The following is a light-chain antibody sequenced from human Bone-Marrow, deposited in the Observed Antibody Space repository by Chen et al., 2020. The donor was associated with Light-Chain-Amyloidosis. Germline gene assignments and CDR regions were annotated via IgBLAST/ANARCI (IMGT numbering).Light chain of an antibody. J-gene: IGLJ2*01. CDR3: QSADSSGTYEVI. Sequence: SSELTRPPSVPVSPGQTARITCSGDDLPTKYAYWYQQKPGQAPVLVIHRDTERPSGISERFSGSSSGTTATLTISGVQAEDEADYHCQSADSSGTYEVIFGGGTKLTVL. CDR2: RDT. CDR1: DLPTKY. V-gene: IGLV3-25*03.